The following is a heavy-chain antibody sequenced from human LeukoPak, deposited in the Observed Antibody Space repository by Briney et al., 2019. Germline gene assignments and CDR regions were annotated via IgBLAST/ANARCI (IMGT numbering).Heavy chain of an antibody. CDR2: IWYDGSNK. Sequence: PGGSLRLSCAASGFTFSSYGMHWVRQAPRKGLEWVAVIWYDGSNKYYADSVKGRSTISRDNSKNTLYLQMNSLRAEDTAVYYCARDWGGSQVPFYYYYGMDVWGQGTTVTVSS. J-gene: IGHJ6*02. V-gene: IGHV3-33*01. CDR3: ARDWGGSQVPFYYYYGMDV. CDR1: GFTFSSYG. D-gene: IGHD1-26*01.